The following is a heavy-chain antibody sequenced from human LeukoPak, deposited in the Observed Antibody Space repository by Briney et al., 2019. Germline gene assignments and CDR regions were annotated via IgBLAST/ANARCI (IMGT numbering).Heavy chain of an antibody. CDR2: ITPIFGTA. CDR3: ARPTVAGRRDWFDP. Sequence: GASVKVSCKASGYTFTSYYMHWVRQAPGQGLEWMGGITPIFGTANYAQKFRGRVTITADKSTRTAYMELSSLRSEDTAVYYCARPTVAGRRDWFDPWGQGTLVTVSS. J-gene: IGHJ5*02. D-gene: IGHD6-19*01. CDR1: GYTFTSYY. V-gene: IGHV1-69*06.